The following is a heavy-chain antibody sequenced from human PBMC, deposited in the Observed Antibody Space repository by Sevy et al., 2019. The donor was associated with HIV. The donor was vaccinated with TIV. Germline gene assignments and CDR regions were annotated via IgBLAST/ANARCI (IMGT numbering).Heavy chain of an antibody. CDR2: IKEDGSEQ. D-gene: IGHD1-26*01. CDR1: GFTFGSYW. Sequence: GGSLRVSCAASGFTFGSYWMSWVRQAPGKGLEWVAKIKEDGSEQQCVDSLKGRVTIFRDTAKNSQCLQMNSLRAEDTAVYYCARGYRLTAVWGKGTQVTVSS. CDR3: ARGYRLTAV. V-gene: IGHV3-7*01. J-gene: IGHJ6*04.